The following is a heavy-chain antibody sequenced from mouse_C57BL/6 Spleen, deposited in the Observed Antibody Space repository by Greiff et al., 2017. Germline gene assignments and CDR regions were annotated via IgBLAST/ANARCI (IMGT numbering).Heavy chain of an antibody. CDR3: AGSHLPPSAY. CDR2: IYPGDGDT. J-gene: IGHJ3*01. D-gene: IGHD2-1*01. CDR1: GYAFSSSW. V-gene: IGHV1-82*01. Sequence: QVQLQQSGPELVKPGASVKISCKASGYAFSSSWMNWVKQRPGKGLEWIGRIYPGDGDTNYNGKFKGKATLTADKSSSTAYMQLSSLTSEDSAVXFCAGSHLPPSAYWGQGTLVTVSA.